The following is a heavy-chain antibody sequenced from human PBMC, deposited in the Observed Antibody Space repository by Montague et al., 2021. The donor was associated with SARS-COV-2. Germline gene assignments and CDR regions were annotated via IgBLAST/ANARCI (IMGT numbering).Heavy chain of an antibody. D-gene: IGHD3-10*01. CDR1: GDSIRNSDYS. V-gene: IGHV4-39*02. Sequence: SEILSLTCTVSGDSIRNSDYSWGWVRQPPGKGLEWIGNIYNGGTTFYNPSLKSRGTISVDTSKNHLSLRLSSVTAADTAVYFCARGMIRGVTTPFDYWGQGSQVTVSS. CDR3: ARGMIRGVTTPFDY. J-gene: IGHJ4*02. CDR2: IYNGGTT.